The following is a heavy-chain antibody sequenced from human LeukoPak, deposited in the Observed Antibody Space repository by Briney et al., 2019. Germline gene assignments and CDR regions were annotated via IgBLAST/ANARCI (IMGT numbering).Heavy chain of an antibody. CDR2: IYTSGST. J-gene: IGHJ4*02. V-gene: IGHV4-4*07. CDR3: ASSGPYYDFWSGYYSDY. Sequence: RTSETLSLTCTVSGGSISSYHWSWIRQPAGKGLEWIGRIYTSGSTNYNPSLKSRVTMSVDTSKNQFSLKLSSVTAADTAVYYCASSGPYYDFWSGYYSDYWGQGTLVTVSS. CDR1: GGSISSYH. D-gene: IGHD3-3*01.